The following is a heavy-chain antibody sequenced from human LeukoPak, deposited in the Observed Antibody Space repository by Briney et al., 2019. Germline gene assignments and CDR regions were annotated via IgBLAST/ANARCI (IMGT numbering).Heavy chain of an antibody. D-gene: IGHD1-26*01. CDR1: GGSITSYD. V-gene: IGHV4-59*08. CDR3: ARHKWELNAFDI. CDR2: IYYSGST. Sequence: SETLSLTCTVSGGSITSYDWSWIRQPPGKGLEWIGYIYYSGSTNYNPSLKSRVTISVDRSKNQFSLNLSSVTAADTAVYYCARHKWELNAFDIWGQGTMVTVSS. J-gene: IGHJ3*02.